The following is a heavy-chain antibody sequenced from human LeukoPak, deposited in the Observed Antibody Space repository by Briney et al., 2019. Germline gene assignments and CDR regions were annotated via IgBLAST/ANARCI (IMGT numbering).Heavy chain of an antibody. CDR1: GFTFDDYA. CDR2: ISWNSGSI. Sequence: PGGSLRLSCAASGFTFDDYAMHWVRQAPGKGLKWVSGISWNSGSIGYADSVKGRFTISRDNAKNSLYLQMNSLRAEDTALYYCAKERQGIAVAGPFDYWGQGTLVTVSS. CDR3: AKERQGIAVAGPFDY. J-gene: IGHJ4*02. D-gene: IGHD6-19*01. V-gene: IGHV3-9*01.